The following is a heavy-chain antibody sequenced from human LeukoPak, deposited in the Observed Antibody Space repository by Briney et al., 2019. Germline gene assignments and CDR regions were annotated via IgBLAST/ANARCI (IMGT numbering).Heavy chain of an antibody. D-gene: IGHD3-3*01. Sequence: GGSLRLSCVASGFIFSDYYVTWIRQAPGKGLEWVSYISGSGTTIYYADSVKGRFTISRDNSKNTLYLQMNSLRAEDTAVYYCAGPIFGVVMNPFDYWGQGTLVTVSS. V-gene: IGHV3-11*04. J-gene: IGHJ4*02. CDR1: GFIFSDYY. CDR2: ISGSGTTI. CDR3: AGPIFGVVMNPFDY.